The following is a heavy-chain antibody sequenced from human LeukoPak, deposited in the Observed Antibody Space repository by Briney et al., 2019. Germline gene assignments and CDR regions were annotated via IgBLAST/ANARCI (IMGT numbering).Heavy chain of an antibody. V-gene: IGHV1-24*01. D-gene: IGHD6-13*01. J-gene: IGHJ4*02. Sequence: ASVKVSCKVSEHTLSDLSMHWVRQAPGKGLEWMGGFDPENGKTVYAKKFQGRVTLTEDTSRDTGYMEVSSLRSEDTAVYYCGTKRWAAAGPIDFWGQGTLVTVSS. CDR2: FDPENGKT. CDR1: EHTLSDLS. CDR3: GTKRWAAAGPIDF.